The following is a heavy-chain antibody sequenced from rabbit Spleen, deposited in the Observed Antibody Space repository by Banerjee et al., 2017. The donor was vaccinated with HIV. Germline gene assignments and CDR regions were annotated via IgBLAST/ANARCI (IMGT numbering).Heavy chain of an antibody. V-gene: IGHV1S40*01. CDR1: GFTISSSYY. D-gene: IGHD7-1*01. Sequence: QSLEESGGGLVQPEGSLALTCKASGFTISSSYYMCWVRQAPGKGLEWIGCIYAGSGTTYYASWAKGRFTISKTSSTTVTLQMTSLTAADTATYFCARSYLGGSWYMIARLDLWGPGTLVTVS. J-gene: IGHJ3*01. CDR2: IYAGSGTT. CDR3: ARSYLGGSWYMIARLDL.